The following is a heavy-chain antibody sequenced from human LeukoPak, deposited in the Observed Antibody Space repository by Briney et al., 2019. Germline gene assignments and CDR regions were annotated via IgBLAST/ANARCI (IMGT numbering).Heavy chain of an antibody. V-gene: IGHV4-34*01. D-gene: IGHD3-10*01. Sequence: SETLSLTCAVYGGSLSHYYWSWIRQPPGKGLEWIGEINHSGSTNYDPSLKSRVTISVDMSKNQFSLELTSVTAADTAVYYCARGPASGSNFAWFDPWGQGTLVTVSS. J-gene: IGHJ5*02. CDR1: GGSLSHYY. CDR3: ARGPASGSNFAWFDP. CDR2: INHSGST.